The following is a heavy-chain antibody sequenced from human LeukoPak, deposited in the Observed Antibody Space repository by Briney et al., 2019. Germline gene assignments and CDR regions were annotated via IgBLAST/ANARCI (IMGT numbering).Heavy chain of an antibody. Sequence: SETLSLTCTVSGDSISSYYWSWIRQPPGRGLEWIGYISNSGSTNYNPSLKSGVTISVETSKNQFSLKVRSVTAADTAVYYCAREPDAFDIWGQGTMVTVSS. J-gene: IGHJ3*02. CDR3: AREPDAFDI. CDR1: GDSISSYY. V-gene: IGHV4-59*01. CDR2: ISNSGST.